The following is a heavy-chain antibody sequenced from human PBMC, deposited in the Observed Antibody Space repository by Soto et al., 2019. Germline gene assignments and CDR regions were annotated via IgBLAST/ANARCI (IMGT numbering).Heavy chain of an antibody. J-gene: IGHJ4*02. CDR1: GYDFKDFW. CDR2: IYPADSDT. V-gene: IGHV5-51*01. D-gene: IGHD2-21*01. CDR3: ARRGGARDRYHNALTHNDGLAY. Sequence: PGESLKISCQAFGYDFKDFWIAWVRQMPGKGLEWMGNIYPADSDTRYSPSFEGHVTISVDKSINTAYLQWITLQASDTAMYYCARRGGARDRYHNALTHNDGLAYWGQGTQVTVSS.